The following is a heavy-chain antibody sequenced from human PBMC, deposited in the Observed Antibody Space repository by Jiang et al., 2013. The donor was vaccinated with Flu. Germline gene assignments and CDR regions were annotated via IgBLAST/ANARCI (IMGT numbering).Heavy chain of an antibody. D-gene: IGHD2-2*02. V-gene: IGHV3-64D*09. Sequence: VQLVESGGGLVQPGGSLRLSCSASGFTFSSYAMHWVRQAPGKGLEYVSAISSNGGSTYYADSVKGRFTISRDNSKNTLYLQMSSLRAEDTAVYYCVKEGYCSSTSCYKRAEYFQHWGQGTLVTVSS. CDR3: VKEGYCSSTSCYKRAEYFQH. J-gene: IGHJ1*01. CDR1: GFTFSSYA. CDR2: ISSNGGST.